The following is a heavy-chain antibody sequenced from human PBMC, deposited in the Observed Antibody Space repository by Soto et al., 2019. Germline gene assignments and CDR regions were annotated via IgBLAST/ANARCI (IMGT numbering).Heavy chain of an antibody. V-gene: IGHV1-69*12. CDR2: IIPIFGTA. CDR3: ARGGYSYGYSDY. D-gene: IGHD5-18*01. CDR1: GGTFSSYA. Sequence: QVQLVQSGAEVKKPGSSVKVSCKASGGTFSSYAISWVRQAPGQGLEWMGGIIPIFGTANYAQKFQGRVTITADESTSPAHLELSSLRSEDTAVYYCARGGYSYGYSDYWGQGTLVTVSS. J-gene: IGHJ4*02.